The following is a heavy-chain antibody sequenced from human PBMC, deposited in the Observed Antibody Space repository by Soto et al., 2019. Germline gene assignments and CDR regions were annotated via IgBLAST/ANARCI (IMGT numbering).Heavy chain of an antibody. Sequence: ASVKVSCKASGYTFTGYDMHWVRQTPGQGLEWMGWINPNSGGTNYAQKFQGRVTMTRDTSISTAYMELSRLRSDDTAVYYCARRIMITFGGVIKEYYYGMDVWGQGTTVTVSS. J-gene: IGHJ6*02. D-gene: IGHD3-16*02. V-gene: IGHV1-2*02. CDR1: GYTFTGYD. CDR3: ARRIMITFGGVIKEYYYGMDV. CDR2: INPNSGGT.